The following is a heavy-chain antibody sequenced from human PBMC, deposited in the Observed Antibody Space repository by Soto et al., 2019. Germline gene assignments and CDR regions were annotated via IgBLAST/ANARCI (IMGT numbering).Heavy chain of an antibody. V-gene: IGHV4-59*08. J-gene: IGHJ6*02. CDR2: IYYSGST. CDR1: GGSISSYY. Sequence: QVQLQESGPGLVKPSETLSLTCTVSGGSISSYYWSWIRQPPGKGLEWIGYIYYSGSTNYNPSLKSRVTISVDTSKNQFSLKLSSVTAADTAVYYCARRHLMVRGVSYYYYGMDVWGQGTTVTVSS. D-gene: IGHD3-10*01. CDR3: ARRHLMVRGVSYYYYGMDV.